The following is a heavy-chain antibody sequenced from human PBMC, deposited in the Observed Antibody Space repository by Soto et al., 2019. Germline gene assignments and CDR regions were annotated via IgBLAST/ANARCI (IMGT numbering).Heavy chain of an antibody. CDR1: GFTFSSYW. CDR2: IKQDGTEK. Sequence: ESGGGLVQPGGSLRLSCAASGFTFSSYWMNWVRQAPGKGLEWVANIKQDGTEKHYVDSVKDRFTISSDNAKSSLHLQLNSLRADDTSVYYCAGGTGWFIVDWGQGTLVTVSS. V-gene: IGHV3-7*02. D-gene: IGHD6-19*01. CDR3: AGGTGWFIVD. J-gene: IGHJ4*02.